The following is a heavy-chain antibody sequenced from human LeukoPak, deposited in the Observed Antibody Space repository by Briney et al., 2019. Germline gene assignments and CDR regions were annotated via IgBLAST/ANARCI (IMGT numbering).Heavy chain of an antibody. CDR3: ANSPGYSSSWYLYYFDY. CDR1: GGSFSGYY. D-gene: IGHD6-13*01. CDR2: INHSGST. Sequence: SETLSLTCAVYGGSFSGYYWSWIRQPPGKGLEWIGEINHSGSTYYNPSLKSRVTISVDTSKNQFSLKLSSVTAADTAVYYCANSPGYSSSWYLYYFDYWGQGTLVTVSS. V-gene: IGHV4-34*01. J-gene: IGHJ4*02.